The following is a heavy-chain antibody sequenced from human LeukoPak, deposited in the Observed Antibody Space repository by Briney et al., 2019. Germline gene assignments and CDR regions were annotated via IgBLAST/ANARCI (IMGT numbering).Heavy chain of an antibody. CDR3: ATDVTVLFGVVPQYAY. CDR2: FDPEDGET. V-gene: IGHV1-24*01. J-gene: IGHJ4*02. CDR1: GYTLTELS. Sequence: GASVKVSCKVSGYTLTELSMHWVRQAPGKGLEWMGGFDPEDGETIYAQKFQGRVTMTEDTSTDTAYMELSSLRSEDTAVYYCATDVTVLFGVVPQYAYWGQGTLVTVSS. D-gene: IGHD3-3*01.